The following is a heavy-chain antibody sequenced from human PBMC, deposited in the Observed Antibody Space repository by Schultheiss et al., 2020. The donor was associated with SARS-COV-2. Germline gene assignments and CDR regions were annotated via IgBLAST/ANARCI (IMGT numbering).Heavy chain of an antibody. J-gene: IGHJ4*02. Sequence: GGSLRLSCAASGFTFSSYGMHWVRQAPGKGLEWVAVIWYDGSNKYYADSVTGRFTISRDNSKNSLYLQMNSLRAEDTAVYYCAREYGDYYAYFDYWGQGTLVTVSS. CDR1: GFTFSSYG. CDR2: IWYDGSNK. CDR3: AREYGDYYAYFDY. V-gene: IGHV3-30*19. D-gene: IGHD4-17*01.